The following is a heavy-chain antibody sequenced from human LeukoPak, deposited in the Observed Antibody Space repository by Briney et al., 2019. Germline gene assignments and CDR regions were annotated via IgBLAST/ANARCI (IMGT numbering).Heavy chain of an antibody. J-gene: IGHJ5*02. D-gene: IGHD6-13*01. CDR2: INHSGST. Sequence: PSETLSFNSAVYGGSFSGYYWIWIRQPPGKELEWSGEINHSGSTNDNPSLKSRATTSVDTTNNPFSLKLSPVTAADTAVYYCARDPYEFRQQLVLWFAPWGQGTLVTVSS. CDR3: ARDPYEFRQQLVLWFAP. CDR1: GGSFSGYY. V-gene: IGHV4-34*04.